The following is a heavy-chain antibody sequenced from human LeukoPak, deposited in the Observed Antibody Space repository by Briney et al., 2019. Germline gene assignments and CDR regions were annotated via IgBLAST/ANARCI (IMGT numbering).Heavy chain of an antibody. J-gene: IGHJ4*02. V-gene: IGHV1-24*01. CDR3: ATRRRGGAARRFDY. Sequence: ASVKVSCKASGYTFTSYDINWVRQATGQGLEWMGGFDPEDGETIYAQKFQGRVTMTEDTSTDTAYMELSSLRSEDTAVYYCATRRRGGAARRFDYWGQGTLVTVSS. CDR1: GYTFTSYD. D-gene: IGHD6-6*01. CDR2: FDPEDGET.